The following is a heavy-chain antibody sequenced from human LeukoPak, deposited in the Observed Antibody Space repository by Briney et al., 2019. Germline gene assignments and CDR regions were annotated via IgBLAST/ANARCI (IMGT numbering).Heavy chain of an antibody. D-gene: IGHD6-19*01. CDR2: IYYSGST. CDR1: GGSISRGGYY. Sequence: SETLSLTCTVSGGSISRGGYYWRWIRQHPGKGLEWIGYIYYSGSTYYNPSLKSPVTISVDTSKNQFSLKLSSVTAADTAVYYCARESVAVAGTYYYGMDVWGQGTTVTVSS. J-gene: IGHJ6*02. V-gene: IGHV4-31*01. CDR3: ARESVAVAGTYYYGMDV.